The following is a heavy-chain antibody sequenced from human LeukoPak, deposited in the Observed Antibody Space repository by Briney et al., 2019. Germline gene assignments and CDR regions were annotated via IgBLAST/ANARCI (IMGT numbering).Heavy chain of an antibody. CDR2: INPDGSTT. J-gene: IGHJ5*02. V-gene: IGHV3-74*01. CDR3: ARVLSGSWDWFDP. CDR1: GFTFSRYW. Sequence: PSGESLRLSCAASGFTFSRYWIHWVRQAPGKGLEWVSRINPDGSTTTYADSVKGRFTISRDNAKNTVYLQMNSLRAEDTAVYYCARVLSGSWDWFDPWGRGTLVTVSS. D-gene: IGHD3-22*01.